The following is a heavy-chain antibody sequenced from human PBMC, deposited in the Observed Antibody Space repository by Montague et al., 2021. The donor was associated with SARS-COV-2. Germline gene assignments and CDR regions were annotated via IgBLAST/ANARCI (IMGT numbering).Heavy chain of an antibody. CDR1: GGSFSSTRYY. Sequence: SETLSLTCTFYGGSFSSTRYYWSWIRQPPGKGLEWIGSIYYTETTYSNPAPKSGTTFYSPSLKCRVTISADAAKNPVSLNLGSVTATATAVYYCSKGGGIEVSDSWGQGTLVAVSS. D-gene: IGHD6-19*01. CDR3: SKGGGIEVSDS. J-gene: IGHJ4*02. V-gene: IGHV4-39*01. CDR2: IYYTETTYSNPAPKSGTT.